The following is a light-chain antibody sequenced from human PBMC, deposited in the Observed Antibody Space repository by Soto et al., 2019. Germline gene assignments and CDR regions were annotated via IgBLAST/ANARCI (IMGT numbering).Light chain of an antibody. V-gene: IGKV3-15*01. Sequence: EIVLTQSPDSLSVSPGETATLSCRASQSLNTDLAWYQQKPGQAPRLLLYGASTRATGIPARFSGSGSGKEFTLTISSLQSEDFAVHYCQQYNNWPPWTFGQGTKVDIK. CDR1: QSLNTD. CDR2: GAS. J-gene: IGKJ1*01. CDR3: QQYNNWPPWT.